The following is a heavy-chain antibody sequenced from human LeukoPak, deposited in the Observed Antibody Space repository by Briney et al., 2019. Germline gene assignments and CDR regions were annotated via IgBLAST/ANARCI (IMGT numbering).Heavy chain of an antibody. CDR3: ARDLGSPDPDRPYNWFDP. D-gene: IGHD1-14*01. CDR1: GYTFTSYY. Sequence: VSVKVSCKASGYTFTSYYMHWVRQAPGQGLEWMGIINPSGGSTSYAQKFQGRVTMARDTSTSTVYMELSSLRSEDTAVYYCARDLGSPDPDRPYNWFDPWGQGTLVTVSS. J-gene: IGHJ5*02. CDR2: INPSGGST. V-gene: IGHV1-46*01.